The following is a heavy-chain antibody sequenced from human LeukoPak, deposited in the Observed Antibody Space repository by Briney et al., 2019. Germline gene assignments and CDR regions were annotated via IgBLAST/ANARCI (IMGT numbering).Heavy chain of an antibody. Sequence: GGSLRLSCAASGFTSSSYDMNWVRQAPGKGLEWVSYISRLSSTIYSADSVKGRFTISRDNAKNSLFLQMNSLRAEDTAVYYCARHRDSSGTDYWGQGTLVTVSS. CDR3: ARHRDSSGTDY. J-gene: IGHJ4*02. D-gene: IGHD3-22*01. CDR2: ISRLSSTI. V-gene: IGHV3-48*01. CDR1: GFTSSSYD.